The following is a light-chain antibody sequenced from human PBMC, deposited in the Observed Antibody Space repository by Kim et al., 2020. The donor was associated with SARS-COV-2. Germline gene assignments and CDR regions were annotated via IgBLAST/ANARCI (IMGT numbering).Light chain of an antibody. V-gene: IGLV2-14*03. CDR3: SSYPSSSTWV. J-gene: IGLJ3*02. CDR1: SSDLGDYNS. Sequence: GQSITISCTGTSSDLGDYNSVSWYQQHPGKAPKLMIYDVSTRPSGVSNRFSGSKSGNTASLTISGLQADDEADYYCSSYPSSSTWVFGGGTQLTVL. CDR2: DVS.